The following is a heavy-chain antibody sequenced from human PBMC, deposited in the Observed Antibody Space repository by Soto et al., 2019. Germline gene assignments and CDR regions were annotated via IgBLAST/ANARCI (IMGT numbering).Heavy chain of an antibody. D-gene: IGHD3-22*01. CDR2: ISASGGTT. J-gene: IGHJ4*02. V-gene: IGHV3-23*01. CDR3: AKDPYDTSGYYSDY. CDR1: GFTFSTYA. Sequence: GESLKISCAASGFTFSTYAMAWVRQAPGKGLEWVSAISASGGTTYSADSVKGRFTISRDNSKNTLYLRMNSLRAEDTAVYYCAKDPYDTSGYYSDYWGQGTLVTVSS.